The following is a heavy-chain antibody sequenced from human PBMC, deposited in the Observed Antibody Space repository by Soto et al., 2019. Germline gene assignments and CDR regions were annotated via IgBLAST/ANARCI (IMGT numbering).Heavy chain of an antibody. J-gene: IGHJ4*02. CDR2: SIPILGRA. CDR3: VIYLGYSDF. Sequence: QVQLVQSGTEVKKPGSSVAVSCQASAGTFNNHSLSWVRQAPGQGLEWMGRSIPILGRADYSQKFQGRLTMTVVKSTSTRDMVLSLLASEDLAVYYCVIYLGYSDFWSQGTLVSVSP. V-gene: IGHV1-69*02. D-gene: IGHD2-15*01. CDR1: AGTFNNHS.